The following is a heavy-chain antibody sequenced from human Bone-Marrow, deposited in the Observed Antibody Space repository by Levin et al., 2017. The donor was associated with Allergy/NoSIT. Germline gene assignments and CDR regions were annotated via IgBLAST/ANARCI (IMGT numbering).Heavy chain of an antibody. V-gene: IGHV3-48*03. D-gene: IGHD2-2*01. J-gene: IGHJ3*02. CDR1: GFTFRSYE. CDR3: ATYGVVPAYDAFDI. CDR2: ISSSGSTI. Sequence: LSLTCAASGFTFRSYEMNWVRQAPGKGLEWVSYISSSGSTIYYADSVKGRFTISRDNAKNSLYLQMNSLRAEDTAVYYCATYGVVPAYDAFDIWGQGTMVTVSS.